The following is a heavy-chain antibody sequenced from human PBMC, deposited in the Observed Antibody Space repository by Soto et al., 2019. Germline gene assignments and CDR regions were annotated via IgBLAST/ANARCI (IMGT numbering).Heavy chain of an antibody. D-gene: IGHD1-1*01. CDR1: GSNFNTFA. V-gene: IGHV3-23*01. Sequence: EEQLSESGGGLVQAGGSLRLSCAAAGSNFNTFAMSWIRQAPGKGLEWVSHISSSGGSRDYADSVRGRFFISRDNSKNVLFLQMNSLRVDDTATYYCAKDPPSPWTANWVDPWGKGTLVTVSS. J-gene: IGHJ5*02. CDR3: AKDPPSPWTANWVDP. CDR2: ISSSGGSR.